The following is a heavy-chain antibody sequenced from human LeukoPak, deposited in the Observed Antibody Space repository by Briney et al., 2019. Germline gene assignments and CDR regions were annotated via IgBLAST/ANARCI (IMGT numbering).Heavy chain of an antibody. J-gene: IGHJ2*01. CDR1: GGSISSYY. CDR3: GGKYSPTWYFDL. V-gene: IGHV4-59*01. CDR2: IYYSGST. Sequence: SETLSLTCTVSGGSISSYYWSWIRQPPGKGLEWIGYIYYSGSTNYNPSLKSRVTISVDTSKNQFSLKLSSVTAAGTALSFSGGKYSPTWYFDLWGRGTLVTVSS. D-gene: IGHD1-1*01.